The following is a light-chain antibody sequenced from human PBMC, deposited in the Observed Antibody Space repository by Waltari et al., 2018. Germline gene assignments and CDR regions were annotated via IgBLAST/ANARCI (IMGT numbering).Light chain of an antibody. CDR3: SSYVASRIV. CDR1: TNDIGSYDY. J-gene: IGLJ2*01. V-gene: IGLV2-8*01. Sequence: QSALTQPPSASGSPGQSVTLSCTGTTNDIGSYDYVSWYQHHPGQAPKLLLYEVSNRPSGVSKRFSGSKSGSTASLTVSALQVEDEAIYYCSSYVASRIVFGGGTRLTVL. CDR2: EVS.